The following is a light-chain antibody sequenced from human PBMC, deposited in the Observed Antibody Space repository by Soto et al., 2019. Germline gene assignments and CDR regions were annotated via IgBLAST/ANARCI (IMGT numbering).Light chain of an antibody. Sequence: QSVLTQPASVSGSPGQSITISCTGTSSDVGGYNYVSWYQLHPGKAPKLILYEVTNRPSGVSDRFSGSKSGNTASLTISGLQAEDEADYHCSSYTSSTAYVFGTGTKVTV. J-gene: IGLJ1*01. V-gene: IGLV2-14*01. CDR1: SSDVGGYNY. CDR2: EVT. CDR3: SSYTSSTAYV.